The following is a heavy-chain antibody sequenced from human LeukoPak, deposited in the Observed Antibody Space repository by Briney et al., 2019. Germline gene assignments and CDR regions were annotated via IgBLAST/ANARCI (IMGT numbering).Heavy chain of an antibody. CDR3: AKQQWLVNYYYYMDV. J-gene: IGHJ6*03. D-gene: IGHD6-19*01. V-gene: IGHV3-23*01. Sequence: TGGSLRLSCAASGFTFSSYAMSWVRQAPGKGLEWVSAISGSGGSTYYADSVKGRFTISRDNSKNTLYLRMNSLRAEDTAVYYCAKQQWLVNYYYYMDVWGKGTTVTVSS. CDR1: GFTFSSYA. CDR2: ISGSGGST.